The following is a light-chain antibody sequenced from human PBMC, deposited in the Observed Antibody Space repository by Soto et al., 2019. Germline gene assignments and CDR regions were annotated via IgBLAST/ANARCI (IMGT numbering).Light chain of an antibody. J-gene: IGKJ3*01. CDR3: KKYNSAPVS. V-gene: IGKV1-27*01. CDR2: AAS. Sequence: DIPMTQSPYSLSAAVGDIVTITCRAGHGISNYVAWYQQKPGKVPKLLISAASTLQTGVPSRFSGSGSGTDLPLSISGLQPQDVGTYSGKKYNSAPVSVGPGTEVDI. CDR1: HGISNY.